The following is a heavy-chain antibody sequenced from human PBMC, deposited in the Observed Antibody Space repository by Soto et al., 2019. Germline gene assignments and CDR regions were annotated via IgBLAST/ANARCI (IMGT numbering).Heavy chain of an antibody. D-gene: IGHD6-19*01. CDR1: GSSVSSDNW. CDR3: AKNGWYSADI. V-gene: IGHV4-4*02. CDR2: IFHSETT. Sequence: QMRLQESGPGLVKPSGTLALACAVSGSSVSSDNWWSWVRQHQGQGLEWIGEIFHSETTNYNPSLKSRATISVDKSKNPFSLTLTSVTAADTAVYYCAKNGWYSADIWGQGTMVTVSS. J-gene: IGHJ3*02.